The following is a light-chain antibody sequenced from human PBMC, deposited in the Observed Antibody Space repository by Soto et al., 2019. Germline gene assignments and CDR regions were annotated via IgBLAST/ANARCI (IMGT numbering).Light chain of an antibody. Sequence: DIQMPQSPSTLSASVGDRVTITCLASQSISSWLAWYQQKPGKAPKLLIYDASNLESGVPSRFSGSGSGTEFTLTISSLQPDDFATYYCQQYNSYSATFGQGTKVDI. V-gene: IGKV1-5*01. CDR3: QQYNSYSAT. CDR2: DAS. CDR1: QSISSW. J-gene: IGKJ1*01.